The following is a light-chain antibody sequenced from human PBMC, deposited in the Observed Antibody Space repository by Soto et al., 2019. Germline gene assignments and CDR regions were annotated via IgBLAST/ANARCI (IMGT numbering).Light chain of an antibody. V-gene: IGLV1-51*02. Sequence: QSLLPQPPSVSAAPGQRVTISCSGSSSNIENNYVSWYQQLPGTAPKLLIYEDNKRPSGIPDRFSGSKSGTSATLGITGLQTGDEADYYCGTWDGSLSVWVFGGGTKLTVL. J-gene: IGLJ3*02. CDR1: SSNIENNY. CDR3: GTWDGSLSVWV. CDR2: EDN.